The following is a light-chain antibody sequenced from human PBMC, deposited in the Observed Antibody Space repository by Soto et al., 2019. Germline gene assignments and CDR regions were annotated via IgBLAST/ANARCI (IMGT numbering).Light chain of an antibody. CDR3: QQSYSTPRT. CDR2: AVS. J-gene: IGKJ1*01. Sequence: DIQMTQSPSSLSASVGDRVTITCRASQSISNYLNWYQQKPGKAPKLLMYAVSSLQSGVTSRFGGSGSGTDFTLTISSLQPEDFATYYCQQSYSTPRTFGQGTKVEIK. CDR1: QSISNY. V-gene: IGKV1-39*01.